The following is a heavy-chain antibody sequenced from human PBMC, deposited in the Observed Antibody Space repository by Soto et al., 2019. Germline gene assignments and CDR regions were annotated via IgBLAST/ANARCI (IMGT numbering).Heavy chain of an antibody. J-gene: IGHJ4*02. CDR3: AKDGELGYCSSTSCYGFDY. CDR2: ISGSGGST. V-gene: IGHV3-23*01. CDR1: GFTFSSYA. Sequence: PGGSLRLSCAASGFTFSSYAMSWVRQAPGKGLEWVSAISGSGGSTYYADSVKGRFTISRDNSKNTLYLQMNSLRAEDTAVYYCAKDGELGYCSSTSCYGFDYWGQGTLVTVSS. D-gene: IGHD2-2*01.